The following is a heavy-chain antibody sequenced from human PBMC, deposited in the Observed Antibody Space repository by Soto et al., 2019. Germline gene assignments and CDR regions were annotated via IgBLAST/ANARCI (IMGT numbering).Heavy chain of an antibody. D-gene: IGHD3-10*02. V-gene: IGHV3-30-3*01. J-gene: IGHJ6*02. CDR2: MSMDGTQK. Sequence: QVRLVESGGGVVQPGGSLRLSYAASGFDFYNYSMHWVRQAPGKGLEWVAIMSMDGTQKYYTDSVKGRFTISRDNSKSMFFLQMSSLRPEDTAVYFCARDRVPYVYFYYGMDVWGQGTTVTVSS. CDR1: GFDFYNYS. CDR3: ARDRVPYVYFYYGMDV.